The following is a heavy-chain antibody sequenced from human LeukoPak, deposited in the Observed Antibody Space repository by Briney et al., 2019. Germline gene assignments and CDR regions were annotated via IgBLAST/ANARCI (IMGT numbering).Heavy chain of an antibody. D-gene: IGHD3-22*01. V-gene: IGHV3-7*01. Sequence: GGSLRLSCAASGCTFSSYWRSWVRQAPGKGLEWVANINQDGREKYYVDSVKGRFTISRDNAKNSLYLQMNSLRAEDTAVYYCARLGAYYYDSSGLNWFDPWGQGTLVTVSS. CDR1: GCTFSSYW. J-gene: IGHJ5*02. CDR3: ARLGAYYYDSSGLNWFDP. CDR2: INQDGREK.